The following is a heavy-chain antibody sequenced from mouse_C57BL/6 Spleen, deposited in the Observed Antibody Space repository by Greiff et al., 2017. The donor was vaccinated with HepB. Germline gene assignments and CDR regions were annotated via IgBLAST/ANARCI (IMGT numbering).Heavy chain of an antibody. CDR2: ISYDGSN. CDR1: GYSFTSGYF. D-gene: IGHD2-12*01. Sequence: EVQLVESGPGLVKPSHSLSLTCSVSGYSFTSGYFWYSIRQFPVNKLEWMGYISYDGSNNYNPSLKNRISITRDTSTTQFCLKLNSVTTEDTATYYCARLRQDAYWGQGTLVTVSA. V-gene: IGHV3-6*01. J-gene: IGHJ3*01. CDR3: ARLRQDAY.